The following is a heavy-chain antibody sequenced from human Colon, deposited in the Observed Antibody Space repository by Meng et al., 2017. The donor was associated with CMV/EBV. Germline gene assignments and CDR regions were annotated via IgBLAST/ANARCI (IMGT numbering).Heavy chain of an antibody. CDR1: GSSFSNSW. D-gene: IGHD6-13*01. CDR3: ARGWPPDY. Sequence: GESLKISCAASGSSFSNSWMIWVRRAPGKGLEWVAKTNEDGSDKYYVDSVKGRFTIFRDNAKNSVYLQMNNLTAEDTAIYYCARGWPPDYWGQGTLVTVSS. CDR2: TNEDGSDK. J-gene: IGHJ4*02. V-gene: IGHV3-7*01.